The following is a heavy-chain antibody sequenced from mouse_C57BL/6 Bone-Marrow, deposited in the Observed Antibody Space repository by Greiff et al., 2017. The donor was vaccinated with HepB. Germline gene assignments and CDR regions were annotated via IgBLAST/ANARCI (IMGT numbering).Heavy chain of an antibody. Sequence: VKLQESGAELVRPGASVTLSCKASGYTFTDYEMHWVKQTPVHGLEWIGAIDPETGGTAYNQKFKGKAILTADKSSSTAYMELRSLTSEDSAVYYCTRRGFFYYGSSYGAMDYWGQGTSVTVSS. J-gene: IGHJ4*01. CDR1: GYTFTDYE. V-gene: IGHV1-15*01. CDR2: IDPETGGT. D-gene: IGHD1-1*01. CDR3: TRRGFFYYGSSYGAMDY.